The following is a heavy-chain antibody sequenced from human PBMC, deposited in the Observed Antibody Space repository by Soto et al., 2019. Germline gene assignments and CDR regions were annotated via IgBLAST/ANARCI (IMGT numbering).Heavy chain of an antibody. J-gene: IGHJ5*02. Sequence: SETLSLTCTVTGGSIRRRGYYWSWIRQRPGEGLEWIGFVYYRGTTDYNPSLRSRLTISADTSRNQFYLDVTSVTVADTAVYYCAASGGPEGDWFDPWGQGILVIVSS. CDR3: AASGGPEGDWFDP. V-gene: IGHV4-31*03. CDR1: GGSIRRRGYY. D-gene: IGHD2-8*02. CDR2: VYYRGTT.